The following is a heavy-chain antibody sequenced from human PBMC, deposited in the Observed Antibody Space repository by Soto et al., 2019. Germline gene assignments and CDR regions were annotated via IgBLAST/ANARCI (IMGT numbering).Heavy chain of an antibody. CDR1: GYSFTSYW. CDR2: IDPSDSYT. CDR3: ARHDGIVAAGTPIYYDYYGMDV. V-gene: IGHV5-10-1*01. J-gene: IGHJ6*02. D-gene: IGHD6-13*01. Sequence: PGEALKISCKGSGYSFTSYWISWVRQMPGKGLEWMGRIDPSDSYTNYSPSFQGHGTISADKSISTAYLQWSSLKASDTAMYYCARHDGIVAAGTPIYYDYYGMDVWGQGTTVTVSS.